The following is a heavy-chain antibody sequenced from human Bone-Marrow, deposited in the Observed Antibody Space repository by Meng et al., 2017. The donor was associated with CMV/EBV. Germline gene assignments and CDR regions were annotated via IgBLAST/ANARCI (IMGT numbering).Heavy chain of an antibody. V-gene: IGHV3-7*01. CDR2: IKQDGSNK. J-gene: IGHJ4*02. CDR1: GFTFSSYW. CDR3: AKDVSSSWYGPIAY. D-gene: IGHD6-13*01. Sequence: GGSLRLSCAASGFTFSSYWMSWVRQAPGKGLEWVANIKQDGSNKYYADSVKGRFTISRDNSKNTLYLQMNSLRAEDTAVYYCAKDVSSSWYGPIAYWGQGPRVTVSS.